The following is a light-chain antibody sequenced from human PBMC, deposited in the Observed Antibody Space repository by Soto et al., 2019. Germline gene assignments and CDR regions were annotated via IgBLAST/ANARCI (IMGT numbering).Light chain of an antibody. J-gene: IGLJ1*01. Sequence: QSVLTQPASVSGSPGQSITISCTGTSSDVGAYNYVSWYQQHPGKAPKLILYDVSNRPSGVSNRFSGSKSGNTASLTISGLQAEDEADYYCISYTTSSTLVFGTGTKVTVL. CDR1: SSDVGAYNY. CDR3: ISYTTSSTLV. CDR2: DVS. V-gene: IGLV2-14*01.